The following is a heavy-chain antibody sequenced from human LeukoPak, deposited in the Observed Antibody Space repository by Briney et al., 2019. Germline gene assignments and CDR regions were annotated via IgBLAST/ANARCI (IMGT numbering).Heavy chain of an antibody. CDR1: GFTFSNYW. CDR2: IKQDGSEQ. Sequence: GGSLRLSCAASGFTFSNYWMSWVRQAPGNGLEWVANIKQDGSEQYYVDSVKGRFTISRDNAKNSLYLQMNSLGAEDTAVYYCARDQDTFWFDPWGQGTLVTVSS. D-gene: IGHD5-18*01. V-gene: IGHV3-7*04. CDR3: ARDQDTFWFDP. J-gene: IGHJ5*02.